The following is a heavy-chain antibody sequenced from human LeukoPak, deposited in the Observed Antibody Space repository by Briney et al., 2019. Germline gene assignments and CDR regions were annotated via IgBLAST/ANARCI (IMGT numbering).Heavy chain of an antibody. J-gene: IGHJ3*02. CDR1: GYSFTSYC. V-gene: IGHV5-51*01. Sequence: GESLKISCKGSGYSFTSYCIGWVRQMPGKGLEWMGIIYPGDSDTRYSPSFQGQVTISADRSISTAYLQWSSLKASDTAMYYCARHRYGDYDLNASDIWGQGTMVTVSS. D-gene: IGHD4-17*01. CDR2: IYPGDSDT. CDR3: ARHRYGDYDLNASDI.